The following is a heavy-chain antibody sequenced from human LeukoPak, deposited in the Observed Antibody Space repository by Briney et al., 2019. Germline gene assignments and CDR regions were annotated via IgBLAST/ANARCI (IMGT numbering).Heavy chain of an antibody. V-gene: IGHV3-7*01. J-gene: IGHJ5*02. CDR1: GFTFSSYW. CDR2: IKQDGSEK. Sequence: GGSLRLSCAASGFTFSSYWMSWVRQAPGKGLEWVANIKQDGSEKYYVDSVKGRFTISRDNAKNSLYLQMNSLRAEDTAVYYCARDLSRGVVPNNWFDPWGQGTLVTVSS. D-gene: IGHD3-3*01. CDR3: ARDLSRGVVPNNWFDP.